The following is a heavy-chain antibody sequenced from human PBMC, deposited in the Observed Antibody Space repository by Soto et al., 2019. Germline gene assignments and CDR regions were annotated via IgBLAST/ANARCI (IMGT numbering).Heavy chain of an antibody. V-gene: IGHV4-59*01. D-gene: IGHD3-16*01. Sequence: PSETLSLTCTVSGGPISSYYWSWIRQPPGKGLEWIGYIYYSGSTNYNPSLKSRVTVSVDTSKNQFSLKLSSVTAADTAVYYCARGLSIMDNWFDPWGQGTLVTVSS. J-gene: IGHJ5*02. CDR2: IYYSGST. CDR1: GGPISSYY. CDR3: ARGLSIMDNWFDP.